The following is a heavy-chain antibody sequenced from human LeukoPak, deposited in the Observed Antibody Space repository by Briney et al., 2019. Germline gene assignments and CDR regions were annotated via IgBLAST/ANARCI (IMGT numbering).Heavy chain of an antibody. V-gene: IGHV3-48*03. CDR1: GFSFSTYE. CDR2: IRFSGDTI. Sequence: PGGSLRLSCAASGFSFSTYEMNWVRQAPGKGLEWISYIRFSGDTIYYADSVKSRFTISRDNAKNSLYLQMDSLRVEDTAVYYCASVLGGYNYGTRAFDIWGQGTMVTVSS. CDR3: ASVLGGYNYGTRAFDI. D-gene: IGHD5-18*01. J-gene: IGHJ3*02.